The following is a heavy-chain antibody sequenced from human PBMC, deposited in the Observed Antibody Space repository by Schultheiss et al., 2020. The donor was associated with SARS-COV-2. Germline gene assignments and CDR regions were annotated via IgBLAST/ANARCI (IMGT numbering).Heavy chain of an antibody. CDR1: GGSISSYY. Sequence: SETLSLTCTVSGGSISSYYWSWIRQPPGKGLEWIGYIYYSGSTYYNPSLKSRVTISVDTSKNQFSLKLSSVTAADTAVYYCARGWELLGWGQGTLVTVSS. CDR3: ARGWELLG. D-gene: IGHD1-26*01. CDR2: IYYSGST. J-gene: IGHJ4*02. V-gene: IGHV4-59*08.